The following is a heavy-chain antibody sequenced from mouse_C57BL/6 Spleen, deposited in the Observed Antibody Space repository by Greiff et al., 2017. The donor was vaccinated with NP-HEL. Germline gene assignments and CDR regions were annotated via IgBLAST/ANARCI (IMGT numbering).Heavy chain of an antibody. Sequence: EVQLQESGAELVRPGASVKLSCTASGFNIKDYYMHWVKQRPEQGLEWIGRIDPEDGDTEYAPKFQGKATLTADTSSNTAYLQLSSLSSEDTAVYYCTTRGYYSNYVYAMYYWGQGTSVTVSS. CDR2: IDPEDGDT. V-gene: IGHV14-1*01. D-gene: IGHD2-5*01. J-gene: IGHJ4*01. CDR1: GFNIKDYY. CDR3: TTRGYYSNYVYAMYY.